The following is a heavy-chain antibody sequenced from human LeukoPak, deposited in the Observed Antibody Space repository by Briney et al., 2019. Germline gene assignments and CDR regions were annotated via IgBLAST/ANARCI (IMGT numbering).Heavy chain of an antibody. CDR1: GDSISSYY. CDR2: LSYSGTS. J-gene: IGHJ5*02. V-gene: IGHV4-59*01. CDR3: ARGVNWIDP. Sequence: ESSETLSLTCTVSGDSISSYYRSWIRQPPGKGLEWIGYLSYSGTSNYNPSLKSRLTISIDTSNNQFSLKLTSVTAADTAVYFCARGVNWIDPWGQGTLVTVSS. D-gene: IGHD6-6*01.